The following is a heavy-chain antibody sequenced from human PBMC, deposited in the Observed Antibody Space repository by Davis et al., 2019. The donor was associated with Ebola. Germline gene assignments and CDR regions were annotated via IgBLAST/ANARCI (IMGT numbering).Heavy chain of an antibody. Sequence: GGSLRLSCTASGFTFSDYGMHWVRQAPGRGLEWVAFIWYDGSREVYADSVKGRFTISRDTPKNMVFLQMNSLRDDDTAVYYCARALGGNAVNYGMDVWGQGTTVTVSS. J-gene: IGHJ6*02. CDR1: GFTFSDYG. CDR2: IWYDGSRE. D-gene: IGHD4-23*01. V-gene: IGHV3-33*01. CDR3: ARALGGNAVNYGMDV.